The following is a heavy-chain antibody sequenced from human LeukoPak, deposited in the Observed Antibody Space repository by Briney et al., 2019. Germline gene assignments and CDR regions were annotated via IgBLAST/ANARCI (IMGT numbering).Heavy chain of an antibody. V-gene: IGHV3-33*01. Sequence: GGSLRLSCAASGFSFRTYGMHWVRQAPGKGLEWVAVAYGDGSDKCYIDSVKGRFTISKDISKNTLYVQMNSLRAEDTAVYYCATGGNYYYTHWGQGTLVTVSS. J-gene: IGHJ1*01. CDR1: GFSFRTYG. D-gene: IGHD3-16*01. CDR3: ATGGNYYYTH. CDR2: AYGDGSDK.